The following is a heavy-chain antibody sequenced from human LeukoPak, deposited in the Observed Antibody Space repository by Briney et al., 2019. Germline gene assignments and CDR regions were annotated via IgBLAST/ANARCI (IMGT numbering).Heavy chain of an antibody. CDR3: AKGALLLWFGEIRSDY. Sequence: GGSLRLSCAASGFTFSSYAMSWVRQAPGKGLEWVSAISGSGGSTYYADSVKGRFTISRDNSKNTLYLRMNSLRAEDTAVYYCAKGALLLWFGEIRSDYWGQGTLVTVSS. D-gene: IGHD3-10*01. V-gene: IGHV3-23*01. CDR2: ISGSGGST. CDR1: GFTFSSYA. J-gene: IGHJ4*02.